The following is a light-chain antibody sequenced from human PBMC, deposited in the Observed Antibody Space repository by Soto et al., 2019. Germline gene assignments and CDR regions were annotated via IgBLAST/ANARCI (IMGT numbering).Light chain of an antibody. CDR2: EAS. Sequence: EIEMTQSPDTLSASPGERASFSCRASQSMSDDVAWYQQKPHQPPRLLIYEASTRASGVPARFSGGGSGTVFTLTISSLQSEDFAVYYCQQYSTWPRTFGQGTKVEVK. V-gene: IGKV3-15*01. CDR3: QQYSTWPRT. J-gene: IGKJ1*01. CDR1: QSMSDD.